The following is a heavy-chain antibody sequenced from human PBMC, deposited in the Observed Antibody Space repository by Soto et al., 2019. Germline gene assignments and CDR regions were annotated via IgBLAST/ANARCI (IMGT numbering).Heavy chain of an antibody. V-gene: IGHV3-23*01. CDR1: GFTFCSYA. D-gene: IGHD3-16*01. J-gene: IGHJ6*02. CDR2: ISGSGGST. CDR3: ATPEGGDYYYYGMDV. Sequence: EVQLLESGGGLVQPGGSLRLSCAASGFTFCSYAMSWVRQAPGKGLEWVSAISGSGGSTYYVASVKGRFTISRDNSKNTLYLQMNGRRGEDTAVYYCATPEGGDYYYYGMDVGGQGTTVTVSS.